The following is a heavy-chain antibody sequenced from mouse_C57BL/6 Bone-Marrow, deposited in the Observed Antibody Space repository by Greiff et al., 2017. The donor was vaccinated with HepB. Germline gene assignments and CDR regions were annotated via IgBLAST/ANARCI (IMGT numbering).Heavy chain of an antibody. J-gene: IGHJ3*01. D-gene: IGHD1-1*01. V-gene: IGHV1-69*01. CDR1: GYTFTSYW. CDR3: ARESGSSYAY. Sequence: QVQLQQPGAELVMPGASVKLSCKASGYTFTSYWMHWVKQRPGQGLEWIGEIDPSDSYTNYNQKFKGKSTLTVDKSSSTAYMQLSSLTSEDSAVYYCARESGSSYAYWGQGTLVTVSA. CDR2: IDPSDSYT.